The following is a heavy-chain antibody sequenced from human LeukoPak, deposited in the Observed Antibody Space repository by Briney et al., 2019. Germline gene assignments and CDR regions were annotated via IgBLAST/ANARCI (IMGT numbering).Heavy chain of an antibody. CDR2: INHSGGT. V-gene: IGHV4-34*01. J-gene: IGHJ1*01. CDR1: GGSFSGYY. CDR3: AKGGLAEYFQF. Sequence: PSETLSLACAVYGGSFSGYYWSSIRQPPGKGLEWIGEINHSGGTNYNPSLKSRVTISVDTSKNQFSLKLSSVTAADTAVYYCAKGGLAEYFQFWGQGTLVTVSS. D-gene: IGHD5/OR15-5a*01.